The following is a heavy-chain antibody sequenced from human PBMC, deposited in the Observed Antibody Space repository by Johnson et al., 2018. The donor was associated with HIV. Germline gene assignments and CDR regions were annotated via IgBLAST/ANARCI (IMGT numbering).Heavy chain of an antibody. J-gene: IGHJ3*02. V-gene: IGHV3-30-3*01. Sequence: QVQLVESGGGVVQPGRSLRLSCAPSGFTFSRYAMHWVRQAPGKGLEWVAVISYHGSNKYYADSVKGRFTISRDNSTNTRYLQMNSLRTEDTAVYYCARERYGSQAIDAFVIWGQGTLVTVSS. CDR3: ARERYGSQAIDAFVI. CDR2: ISYHGSNK. D-gene: IGHD2-15*01. CDR1: GFTFSRYA.